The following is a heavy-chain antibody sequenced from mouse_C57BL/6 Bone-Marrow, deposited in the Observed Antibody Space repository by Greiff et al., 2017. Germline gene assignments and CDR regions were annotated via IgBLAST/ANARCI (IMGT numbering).Heavy chain of an antibody. Sequence: EVHLVESGGDLVKPGGSLKLSCAASGFTFSSYGMSWVRQTPDKRLEWVATISSGGSYTYYPDSVKGRFTISRDNAKNTLYLQMISLKSEDTAMXYCARHYGNPWYIDVWGTGTTVTVSS. CDR1: GFTFSSYG. J-gene: IGHJ1*03. CDR2: ISSGGSYT. CDR3: ARHYGNPWYIDV. D-gene: IGHD2-1*01. V-gene: IGHV5-6*01.